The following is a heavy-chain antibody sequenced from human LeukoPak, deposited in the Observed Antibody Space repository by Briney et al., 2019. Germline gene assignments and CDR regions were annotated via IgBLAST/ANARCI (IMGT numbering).Heavy chain of an antibody. V-gene: IGHV5-51*01. D-gene: IGHD3-16*01. CDR2: IYPGDSDT. Sequence: GLSLQFSSQGSGYGFTSYWIGWARPRRLKGLEWMGIIYPGDSDTRYSPSFPGQVTISAHKSISTAYLQWSNLKASDTDMYYCARNSRRGWGAYDAFDIWGQGTMVTVSS. J-gene: IGHJ3*02. CDR3: ARNSRRGWGAYDAFDI. CDR1: GYGFTSYW.